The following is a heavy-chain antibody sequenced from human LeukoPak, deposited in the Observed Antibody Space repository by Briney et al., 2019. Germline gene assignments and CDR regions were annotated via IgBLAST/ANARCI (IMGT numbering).Heavy chain of an antibody. CDR3: ARGGTTFEH. CDR1: GFSFSSYG. D-gene: IGHD1-1*01. Sequence: GGSLRLSCAGSGFSFSSYGMHWVRQAPGKGLEWMAFIRSDGSNKYYADSVKGRFTISRDNAKNSLFLQMNSLSAEDTAVYYCARGGTTFEHWGQGTLVTVSS. V-gene: IGHV3-30*02. CDR2: IRSDGSNK. J-gene: IGHJ4*02.